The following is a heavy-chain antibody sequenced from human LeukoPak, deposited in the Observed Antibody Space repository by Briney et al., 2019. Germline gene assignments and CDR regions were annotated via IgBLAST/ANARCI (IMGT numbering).Heavy chain of an antibody. CDR1: GGSFSGYY. Sequence: SETLSLTCAVYGGSFSGYYWSWIRQPPGKGLEWIGEINHSGSTNYNPSHKSRVTISVDTSKNQFSLKLSSVTAADTAVYYCARVVVAATVYFDYWGQGTLVTVSS. D-gene: IGHD2-15*01. CDR3: ARVVVAATVYFDY. CDR2: INHSGST. J-gene: IGHJ4*02. V-gene: IGHV4-34*01.